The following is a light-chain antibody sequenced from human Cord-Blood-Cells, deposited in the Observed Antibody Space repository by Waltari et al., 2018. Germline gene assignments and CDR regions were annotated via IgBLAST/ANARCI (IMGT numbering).Light chain of an antibody. V-gene: IGLV3-21*04. CDR3: QVWDSSSDHRGV. J-gene: IGLJ3*02. CDR2: YDS. CDR1: NIGSKR. Sequence: SYVLTQPPSVSVAPGKTARITCGGNNIGSKRVHWYPQKPGQAPVLVIYYDSDRPSGIPERFSGSNSGNTATLTISRVEAGDEADYYCQVWDSSSDHRGVFGGGTKLTVL.